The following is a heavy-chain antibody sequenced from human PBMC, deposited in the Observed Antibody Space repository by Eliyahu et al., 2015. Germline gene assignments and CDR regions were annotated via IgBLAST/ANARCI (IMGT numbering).Heavy chain of an antibody. Sequence: QVQLQESGPGLVKPSETLSLTCAVSGYSISSGYYWGWIRQPPGKGLEWIGSIYHSGGTYYNPSLKSRVTISVDTSKNQFSLKLSSVTAADTAVYYCARASYYYDPTNAFDIWGQGTMVTVSS. D-gene: IGHD3-22*01. J-gene: IGHJ3*02. V-gene: IGHV4-38-2*01. CDR2: IYHSGGT. CDR3: ARASYYYDPTNAFDI. CDR1: GYSISSGYY.